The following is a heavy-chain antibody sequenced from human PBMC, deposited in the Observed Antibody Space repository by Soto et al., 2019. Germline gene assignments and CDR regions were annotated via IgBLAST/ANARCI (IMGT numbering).Heavy chain of an antibody. CDR2: ISAHNGNT. CDR1: GYAFTTYG. J-gene: IGHJ4*02. V-gene: IGHV1-18*01. D-gene: IGHD1-1*01. CDR3: ARGRYGDY. Sequence: QVHLVQSGAEVKKPGASVKVSCQGSGYAFTTYGITWVRQAPGQGLEWMGWISAHNGNTNYAQKLQGRVTVTRDTSTSTSYMELMSLRDDDTAVYYCARGRYGDYWGQGALVTVSS.